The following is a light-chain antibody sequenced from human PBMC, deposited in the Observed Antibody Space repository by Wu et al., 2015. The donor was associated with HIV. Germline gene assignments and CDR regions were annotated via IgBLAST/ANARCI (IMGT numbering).Light chain of an antibody. CDR1: QDISNY. V-gene: IGKV1-33*01. Sequence: DIQMTQSPSTLSASVGDRVTITCQASQDISNYLNWYQQKPGKAPKLLIYDASNLETGVPSRFSGSGSGTDFTFTISSLQPEDIATYYRGFTFGPGTKWISN. CDR3: GFT. CDR2: DAS. J-gene: IGKJ3*01.